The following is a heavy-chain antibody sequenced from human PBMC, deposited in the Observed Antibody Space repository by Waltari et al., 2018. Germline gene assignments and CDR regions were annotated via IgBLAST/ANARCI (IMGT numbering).Heavy chain of an antibody. CDR2: IIPIFGTA. CDR3: ATGGYDFWSGYYYYYGMDV. CDR1: GGTFSSYA. D-gene: IGHD3-3*01. J-gene: IGHJ6*02. Sequence: QVQLVQSGAEVKKPGSSVKVSCKASGGTFSSYAIRWVRQAPGPGLEWMGGIIPIFGTANYAQKFQGRVTITADESTSTAYMELSSLRSEDTAVYYCATGGYDFWSGYYYYYGMDVWGQGTTVTVSS. V-gene: IGHV1-69*01.